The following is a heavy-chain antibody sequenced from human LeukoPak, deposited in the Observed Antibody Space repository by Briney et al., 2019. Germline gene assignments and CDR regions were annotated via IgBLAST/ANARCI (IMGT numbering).Heavy chain of an antibody. CDR2: ISGSGGTT. V-gene: IGHV3-23*01. J-gene: IGHJ4*02. Sequence: GGSLRLSCAASGFTFNSYAMSWVRQAPGKGLEWVSGISGSGGTTYYADSVKGRFTISRDNSKNTLYLQMNNLRAEDTAVYYCAKDLYASRLELRPKALDYWGQGTLVTVSS. D-gene: IGHD1-26*01. CDR3: AKDLYASRLELRPKALDY. CDR1: GFTFNSYA.